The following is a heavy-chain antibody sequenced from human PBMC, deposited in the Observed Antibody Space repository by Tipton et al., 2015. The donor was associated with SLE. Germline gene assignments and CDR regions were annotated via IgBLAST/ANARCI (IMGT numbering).Heavy chain of an antibody. V-gene: IGHV3-48*03. CDR3: AREGRLGIDGLDI. CDR2: ISRRVSTI. CDR1: GFTSSSYE. J-gene: IGHJ3*02. Sequence: SLRLSCAVSGFTSSSYEMHWVRQAPGKGLEWVSYISRRVSTIYYADSVKGRFTISRDNANNSLYLQMNSLRAEDTAVYFCAREGRLGIDGLDIRGQRKMVPVSA. D-gene: IGHD7-27*01.